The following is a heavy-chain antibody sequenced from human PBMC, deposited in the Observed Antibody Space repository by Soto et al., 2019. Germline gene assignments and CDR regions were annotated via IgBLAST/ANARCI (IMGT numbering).Heavy chain of an antibody. CDR3: ARDLIAVAGSFDY. Sequence: TXETLSLTFAVSGGSISSSNWWIWFRQPPGKGLEWIGEIYHSGSTNYNPSLKSRVTISVDKSKNQFSLKLSSVTAADTAVYYCARDLIAVAGSFDYWGQGTLVTVSS. CDR2: IYHSGST. J-gene: IGHJ4*02. CDR1: GGSISSSNW. V-gene: IGHV4-4*02. D-gene: IGHD6-19*01.